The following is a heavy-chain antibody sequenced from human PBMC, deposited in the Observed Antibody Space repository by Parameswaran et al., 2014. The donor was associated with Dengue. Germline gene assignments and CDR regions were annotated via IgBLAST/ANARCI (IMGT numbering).Heavy chain of an antibody. CDR2: ISSSSSYI. D-gene: IGHD2-15*01. Sequence: VRQAPGKGLEWVSSISSSSSYIYYADSVKGRFTISRDNAKNSLYLQMNSLRAEDTAVYYCASWSFSRYCSGGSCSDAFDIWGQGTMVTVSS. V-gene: IGHV3-21*01. J-gene: IGHJ3*02. CDR3: ASWSFSRYCSGGSCSDAFDI.